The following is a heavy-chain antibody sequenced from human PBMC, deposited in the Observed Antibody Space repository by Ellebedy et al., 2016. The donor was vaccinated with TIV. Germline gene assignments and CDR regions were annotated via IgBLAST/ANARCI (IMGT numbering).Heavy chain of an antibody. CDR3: ARGGGVTGSLDY. J-gene: IGHJ4*02. D-gene: IGHD3-10*01. CDR1: GYSFTTYY. V-gene: IGHV1-46*01. CDR2: ISPSGGST. Sequence: AASVKVSCQASGYSFTTYYMHWMRQAPGQGLEWMGLISPSGGSTRHAQEFQDRVTMTRDTSTSTVYMELISLRSEDTAVYYSARGGGVTGSLDYWGQGTLVTISS.